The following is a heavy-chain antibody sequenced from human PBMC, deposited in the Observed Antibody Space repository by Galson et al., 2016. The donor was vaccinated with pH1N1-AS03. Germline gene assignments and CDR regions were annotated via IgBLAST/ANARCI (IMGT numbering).Heavy chain of an antibody. J-gene: IGHJ6*02. Sequence: SVKVSCKASGGTFSSYAISWVRQAPGQGLEWMGGIIPIFGTANYAQKFQGRVTITADESTSTAYMELSSLRSEETAVYYCARDSSTSSGRYVLYYYYGMDVWGQGTTVTVSS. CDR1: GGTFSSYA. CDR3: ARDSSTSSGRYVLYYYYGMDV. CDR2: IIPIFGTA. V-gene: IGHV1-69*13. D-gene: IGHD6-19*01.